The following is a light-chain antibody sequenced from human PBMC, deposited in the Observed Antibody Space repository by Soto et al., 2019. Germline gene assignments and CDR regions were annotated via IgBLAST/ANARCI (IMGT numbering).Light chain of an antibody. J-gene: IGKJ2*01. CDR2: GSS. CDR1: QSVTNKY. V-gene: IGKV3-20*01. CDR3: QRYGSSPPYT. Sequence: EVVLTQSPGTLSLSPGERATLSCRASQSVTNKYLAWYQQKPGQAPRLLIFGSSDRATGIPDRFSGSGSGTDFTLTISRLEPEDFAVYYCQRYGSSPPYTFGQGTKLEI.